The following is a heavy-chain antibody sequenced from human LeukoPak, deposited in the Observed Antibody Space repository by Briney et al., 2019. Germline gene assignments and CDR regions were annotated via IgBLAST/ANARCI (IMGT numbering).Heavy chain of an antibody. CDR3: AELGITMIGGV. CDR2: ISSSGSTI. D-gene: IGHD3-10*02. V-gene: IGHV3-48*03. J-gene: IGHJ6*04. Sequence: GGSLRLSCAASGFTFSTYEMNWVRQAPGKGLEWVSYISSSGSTIYYADSVKGRFTTSRDNAKNSLYLQMNSLRAEDTAVYYCAELGITMIGGVWGKGTTVTISS. CDR1: GFTFSTYE.